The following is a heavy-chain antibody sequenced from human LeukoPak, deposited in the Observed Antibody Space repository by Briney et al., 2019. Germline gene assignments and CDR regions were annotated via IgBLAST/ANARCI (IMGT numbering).Heavy chain of an antibody. D-gene: IGHD1-26*01. CDR3: AKDRHSGSYSDY. V-gene: IGHV3-9*01. Sequence: GRSLRLSCAASGFTFDDYAMHWVRQAPGKGLEWVSGISWNSGSIGYADSVKGRFTISRDNAKNSLYLQMNSLRAEDTALYYCAKDRHSGSYSDYWGQGTLVTVSS. CDR2: ISWNSGSI. J-gene: IGHJ4*02. CDR1: GFTFDDYA.